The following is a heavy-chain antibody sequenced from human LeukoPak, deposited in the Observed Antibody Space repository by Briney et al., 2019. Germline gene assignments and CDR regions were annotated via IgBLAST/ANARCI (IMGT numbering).Heavy chain of an antibody. J-gene: IGHJ6*02. D-gene: IGHD3-22*01. V-gene: IGHV3-7*01. Sequence: GGSLRLSCAASGFTFSSYWMSWVRQAPGKGLEWVANIKQVGSEKYYVDSVKGRFTISRDNAKNSLYLQMNSLRAEDTAVYYCARDQGYYDSSGYYDYYGMDVWGQGTTVTVSS. CDR2: IKQVGSEK. CDR1: GFTFSSYW. CDR3: ARDQGYYDSSGYYDYYGMDV.